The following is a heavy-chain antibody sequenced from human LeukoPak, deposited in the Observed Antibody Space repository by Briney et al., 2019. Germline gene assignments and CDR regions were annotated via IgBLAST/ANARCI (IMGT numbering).Heavy chain of an antibody. J-gene: IGHJ4*02. D-gene: IGHD1-26*01. Sequence: GEPLKISSNGSRYSFTSYWIGWVRQMPGKGLEWMGIIYPGDSDTRYSPSFQGQVTISADKSMSTAYLQWSSLKASDTAMYYCARSPPRGSGSISWGQGALITVSS. CDR1: RYSFTSYW. V-gene: IGHV5-51*01. CDR2: IYPGDSDT. CDR3: ARSPPRGSGSIS.